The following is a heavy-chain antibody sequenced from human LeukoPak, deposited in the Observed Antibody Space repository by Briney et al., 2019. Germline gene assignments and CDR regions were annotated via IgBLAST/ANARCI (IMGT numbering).Heavy chain of an antibody. V-gene: IGHV3-74*01. CDR2: INSDGSST. J-gene: IGHJ4*02. CDR3: ATVSRSSGRGYFDY. Sequence: GGSLRLSCAASGFPFSNYLMHWVRQAPGKGLVWVSRINSDGSSTSYAHSVKGRFTISRDNAKNTLYLQMNSLRAEDAAVYDCATVSRSSGRGYFDYWGQGTLVTVSS. CDR1: GFPFSNYL. D-gene: IGHD6-19*01.